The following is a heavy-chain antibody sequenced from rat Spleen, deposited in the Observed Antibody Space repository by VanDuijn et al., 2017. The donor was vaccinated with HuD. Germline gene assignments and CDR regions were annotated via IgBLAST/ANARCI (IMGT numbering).Heavy chain of an antibody. CDR2: ITNTGDTT. CDR3: TRRGNSVFWNFDF. J-gene: IGHJ1*01. CDR1: GFTFNVYW. V-gene: IGHV5-31*01. D-gene: IGHD4-4*01. Sequence: EVQLMESGGGLVQPGKSLKLSCVASGFTFNVYWMAWIRQAPGKGLEWVASITNTGDTTYYSDSVKGRFTISRDNAISTLYLQVSSLRSEDTATYYCTRRGNSVFWNFDFWGPGTMVSVSS.